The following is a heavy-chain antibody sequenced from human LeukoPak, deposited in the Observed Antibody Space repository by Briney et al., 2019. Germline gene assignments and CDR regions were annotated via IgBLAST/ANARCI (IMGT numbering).Heavy chain of an antibody. J-gene: IGHJ6*03. CDR1: GFTFSSYG. CDR3: ASLQNDILTGYSPYYYYMDV. V-gene: IGHV3-33*01. D-gene: IGHD3-9*01. CDR2: IWYDGSNK. Sequence: PGRSLRLSCAASGFTFSSYGMHWVRQAPGKGLEWVAVIWYDGSNKYYADSVKGRFTISRDNSKNMLYMQMNSLRAEDTAVYYCASLQNDILTGYSPYYYYMDVWGKGTTVTVSS.